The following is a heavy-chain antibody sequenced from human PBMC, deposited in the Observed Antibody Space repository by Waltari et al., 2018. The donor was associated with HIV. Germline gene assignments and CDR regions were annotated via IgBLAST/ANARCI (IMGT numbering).Heavy chain of an antibody. J-gene: IGHJ4*03. CDR2: VWFNGGND. CDR1: GCIFNKFG. CDR3: ARDWTITATPRVDF. D-gene: IGHD1-20*01. V-gene: IGHV3-33*01. Sequence: QVQLAESGGGVVQPGRSLRLSCVASGCIFNKFGMHWVRQKPGKGLKWVAVVWFNGGNDSSADSVRGRFTIPRDNAKSALYLQMSRLRAEDTAGYYCARDWTITATPRVDFWGPGTLVTGSS.